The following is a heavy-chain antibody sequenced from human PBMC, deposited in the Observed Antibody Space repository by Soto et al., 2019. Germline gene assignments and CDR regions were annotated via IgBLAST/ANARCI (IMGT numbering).Heavy chain of an antibody. CDR2: ISNNGGST. D-gene: IGHD3-9*01. CDR1: GFTFSNYA. Sequence: GGSLRLSCAASGFTFSNYAMSXVRQAPGKGLEWVSVISNNGGSTYYADSVKGRFTISRDNSKNTLYLQMNSLRAEDTAVYYCAKDESAGYYYFDYWGQGTLVTVSS. CDR3: AKDESAGYYYFDY. V-gene: IGHV3-23*01. J-gene: IGHJ4*02.